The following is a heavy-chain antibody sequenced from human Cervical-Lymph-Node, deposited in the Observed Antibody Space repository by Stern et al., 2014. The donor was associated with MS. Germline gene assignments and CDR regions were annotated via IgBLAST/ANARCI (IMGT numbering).Heavy chain of an antibody. CDR3: ARRQCASRGACWFDP. J-gene: IGHJ5*01. V-gene: IGHV5-51*01. Sequence: EVQLVQSGAEVKKPGESLKISCKGSGHSFTTYWIGWVRQMPGQGLEWMGIIYPGGSETSYSPSFQGQVTISADKSISTAYLQWSSLKASDTGMYYCARRQCASRGACWFDPWGQGTLVTVSS. D-gene: IGHD1-26*01. CDR1: GHSFTTYW. CDR2: IYPGGSET.